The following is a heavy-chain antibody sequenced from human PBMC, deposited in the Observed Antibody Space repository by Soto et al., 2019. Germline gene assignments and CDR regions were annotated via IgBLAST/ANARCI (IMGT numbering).Heavy chain of an antibody. Sequence: QVQLVQPGGEVKKPGASVKVSCKASGYTITSYGISWERKAPGQGHEWMGRNSDYNGNTNYAQKLQGRVTMTIDTPNSKAYKELRSLRDDDTAVNYSAEVMGDLGHWLDHRGHGNMVTVT. D-gene: IGHD1-26*01. CDR1: GYTITSYG. CDR2: NSDYNGNT. CDR3: AEVMGDLGHWLDH. J-gene: IGHJ5*02. V-gene: IGHV1-18*01.